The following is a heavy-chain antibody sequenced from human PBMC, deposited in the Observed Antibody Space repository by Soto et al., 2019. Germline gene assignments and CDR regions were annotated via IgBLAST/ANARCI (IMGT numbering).Heavy chain of an antibody. CDR2: IYYSGST. CDR1: GGSISSGGYY. CDR3: ARFGYSTNIGIDF. Sequence: SETLSLTCTVSGGSISSGGYYWSWIRQHPGKGLEWIGYIYYSGSTYYNPSLKSRVTISVDTSKNQFSLKLSSVTAADTAVYYCARFGYSTNIGIDFWGQGTLVTVSS. J-gene: IGHJ4*02. D-gene: IGHD3-22*01. V-gene: IGHV4-31*03.